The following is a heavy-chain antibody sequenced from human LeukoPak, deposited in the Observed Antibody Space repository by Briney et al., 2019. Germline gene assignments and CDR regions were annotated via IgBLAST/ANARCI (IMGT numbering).Heavy chain of an antibody. CDR1: GFTFSSYG. V-gene: IGHV3-30*02. J-gene: IGHJ4*02. CDR2: IRYDGSNK. D-gene: IGHD7-27*01. Sequence: PGGSLRLSCAASGFTFSSYGMHWVRQAPGKGLEWVAFIRYDGSNKYYADSVKGRFTISRDNSKNTLFLQMNSLRAEDTAVYYCAKLRSADWGPIDCGGQGTLVTVSS. CDR3: AKLRSADWGPIDC.